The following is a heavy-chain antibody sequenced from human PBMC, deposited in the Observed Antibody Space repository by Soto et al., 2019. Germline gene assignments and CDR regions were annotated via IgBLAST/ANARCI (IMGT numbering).Heavy chain of an antibody. CDR1: GFTFSSYW. J-gene: IGHJ4*02. D-gene: IGHD3-3*01. V-gene: IGHV3-7*03. CDR2: IKQDGTEK. CDR3: ARDKYYDFWIGYSNYYFDY. Sequence: PGGSLRLSCAASGFTFSSYWMSWVRQAPGKGLAWVADIKQDGTEKYYVDSVKGRFTISRDNAKNSLYLQMNSLRAEDTAVCYCARDKYYDFWIGYSNYYFDYWGQGALVTVSS.